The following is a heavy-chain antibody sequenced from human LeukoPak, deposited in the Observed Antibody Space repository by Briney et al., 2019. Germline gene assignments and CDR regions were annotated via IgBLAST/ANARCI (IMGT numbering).Heavy chain of an antibody. CDR3: ARDGGHYGGNSFDY. J-gene: IGHJ4*02. V-gene: IGHV3-21*01. D-gene: IGHD4-23*01. Sequence: PGGSLRLSCAASGFTFSSYSMNWVRQAPGKGLEWVSSFSSSSSYIYYADSVKGRFTISRDNPKNSRYLQMNSLRAEDTAVYYCARDGGHYGGNSFDYWGQGTLVTVSS. CDR2: FSSSSSYI. CDR1: GFTFSSYS.